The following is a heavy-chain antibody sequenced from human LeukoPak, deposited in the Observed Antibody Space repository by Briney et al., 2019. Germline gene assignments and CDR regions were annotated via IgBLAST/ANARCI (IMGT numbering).Heavy chain of an antibody. D-gene: IGHD3-22*01. CDR2: IYPGYSDT. CDR1: GYSFTSYW. J-gene: IGHJ4*02. V-gene: IGHV5-51*01. Sequence: GESLKISCKGSGYSFTSYWIGWVRQMPGKGLEWMGIIYPGYSDTRYSPSFQGQVTISADKSISTAYLQWSSLKASDTAMYYCARHYDSSGYYSDYWGQGTLVTVSS. CDR3: ARHYDSSGYYSDY.